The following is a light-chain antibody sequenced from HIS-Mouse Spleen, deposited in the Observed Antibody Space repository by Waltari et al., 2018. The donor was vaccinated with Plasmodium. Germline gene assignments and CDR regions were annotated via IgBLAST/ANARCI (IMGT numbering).Light chain of an antibody. CDR3: QQRSNWPRVLT. J-gene: IGKJ4*01. CDR2: DAS. CDR1: QSVSSY. Sequence: EIVLTQSPATLSLSPGERATLSCRASQSVSSYLAWYHQKPGQAPRLLIYDASNRATGIPARFSGSGSGTDFTLTSSSLEPEDFAVYYCQQRSNWPRVLTFGGGTKVEIK. V-gene: IGKV3-11*01.